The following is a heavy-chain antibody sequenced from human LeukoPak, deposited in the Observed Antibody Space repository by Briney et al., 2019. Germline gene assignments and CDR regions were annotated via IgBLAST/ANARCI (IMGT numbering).Heavy chain of an antibody. V-gene: IGHV4-59*12. CDR3: ARSGFDI. Sequence: SETLSLTCTVSGGSISSYYWSWIRQPPGKGLEWIGSIYYSGSTYYNPSLKSRVTISVDTSKNQFSLKLSSVTAADTAVYYCARSGFDIWGQGTMVTVSS. D-gene: IGHD1-26*01. CDR1: GGSISSYY. J-gene: IGHJ3*02. CDR2: IYYSGST.